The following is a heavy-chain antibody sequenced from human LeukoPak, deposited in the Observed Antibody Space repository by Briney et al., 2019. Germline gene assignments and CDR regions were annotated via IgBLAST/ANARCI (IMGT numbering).Heavy chain of an antibody. D-gene: IGHD6-19*01. Sequence: SEALSLTCAVYGGSFSGYYWSWIRQPPGKGLEWIGEINHSGSTNYNPSLKSRVTISVDTSKNQFSLKLSSVTAADTAVYYCARPSSGWYRAYYFDYWSQGTLVTVSS. CDR2: INHSGST. CDR3: ARPSSGWYRAYYFDY. J-gene: IGHJ4*02. V-gene: IGHV4-34*01. CDR1: GGSFSGYY.